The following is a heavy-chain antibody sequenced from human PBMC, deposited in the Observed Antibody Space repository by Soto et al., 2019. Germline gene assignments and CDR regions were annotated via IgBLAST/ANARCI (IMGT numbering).Heavy chain of an antibody. Sequence: EMQLVESGGGLVKHGGSLRLSCVVSGFTFSDYCMNWVRQAPGRGLEWVASISSGGNFIYYADSVRGRFTISRDNAENSLYLQMNSLRVEDTATYYCARTIIAFGEVIAPNWFDPWGQGTQVTVSS. CDR3: ARTIIAFGEVIAPNWFDP. V-gene: IGHV3-21*06. CDR2: ISSGGNFI. J-gene: IGHJ5*02. D-gene: IGHD3-16*02. CDR1: GFTFSDYC.